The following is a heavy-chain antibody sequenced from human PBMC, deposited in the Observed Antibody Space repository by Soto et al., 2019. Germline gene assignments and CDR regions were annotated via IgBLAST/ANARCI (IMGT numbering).Heavy chain of an antibody. CDR3: AHRQRTVVVGAPFDL. Sequence: QITLRESGPTLVQPTQTPTLTCTLSGVSLTTSGVGVGWIRQPPGKALEWLALIYWDDDKRFSPSLKSRLAITRDTSKNQGVMTMTDMAPVDTAIYYCAHRQRTVVVGAPFDLWGQGSQVTVSS. CDR1: GVSLTTSGVG. D-gene: IGHD2-15*01. CDR2: IYWDDDK. V-gene: IGHV2-5*02. J-gene: IGHJ4*02.